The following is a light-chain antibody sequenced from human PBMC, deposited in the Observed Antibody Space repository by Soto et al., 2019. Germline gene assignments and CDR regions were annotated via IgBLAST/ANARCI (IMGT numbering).Light chain of an antibody. CDR3: QQCYSSAWK. CDR2: AAS. J-gene: IGKJ1*01. V-gene: IGKV1-39*01. Sequence: DIQMTQSPSSLSASVGDRITITCRASQTIFNFLNWYQQKPGKAPKLVIYAASNLQSGVPSRCIGGRFCTDFSLTISSLQPEDFATYFCQQCYSSAWKVGQGTKLEI. CDR1: QTIFNF.